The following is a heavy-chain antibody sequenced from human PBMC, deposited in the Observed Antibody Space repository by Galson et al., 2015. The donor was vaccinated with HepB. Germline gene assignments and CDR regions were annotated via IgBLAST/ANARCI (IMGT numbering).Heavy chain of an antibody. CDR2: IKQDGSEK. Sequence: SLRLSCAASGFTFSSYWMSWVRQAPGKGLEWVANIKQDGSEKYYVDSVKGRFTISRDNAKNSLYLQMNSLRAEDTAVYYCARVHAIAAARDYYYYYGMDVWGQGTTVTVSS. CDR1: GFTFSSYW. CDR3: ARVHAIAAARDYYYYYGMDV. J-gene: IGHJ6*02. V-gene: IGHV3-7*01. D-gene: IGHD6-13*01.